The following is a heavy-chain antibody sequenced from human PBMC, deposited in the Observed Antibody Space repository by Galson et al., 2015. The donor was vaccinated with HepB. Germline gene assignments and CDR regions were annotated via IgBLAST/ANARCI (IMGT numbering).Heavy chain of an antibody. D-gene: IGHD3-10*01. CDR2: IDPSAHWM. CDR1: GYSFTTFW. Sequence: QSGAEVKKPGESLRISCQGSGYSFTTFWITWVRQVPGKGLEWMGRIDPSAHWMDYSPSFQGHVTFSADKSITPAYLQWSSLKASDTAIYYCASRHYYYGSGTYYNVSDYWGQGTLVTVSS. J-gene: IGHJ4*02. CDR3: ASRHYYYGSGTYYNVSDY. V-gene: IGHV5-10-1*01.